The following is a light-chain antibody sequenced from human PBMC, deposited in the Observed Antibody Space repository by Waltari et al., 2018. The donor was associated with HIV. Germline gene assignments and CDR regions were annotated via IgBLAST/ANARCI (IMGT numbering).Light chain of an antibody. V-gene: IGLV4-69*01. Sequence: QLVLTQSPSASAYLRASVKLTCTLSSGHSSYAIAWHQQQPEKGPRYLIKLNNDGIHTKGEGILNRFSGSSSVAERYLTISSRQSEDEADYYCQTWGSGIQVFGSGTKVTVL. CDR2: LNNDGIH. J-gene: IGLJ1*01. CDR3: QTWGSGIQV. CDR1: SGHSSYA.